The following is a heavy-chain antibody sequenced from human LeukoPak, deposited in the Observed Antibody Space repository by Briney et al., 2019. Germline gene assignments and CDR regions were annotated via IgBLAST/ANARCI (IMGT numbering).Heavy chain of an antibody. Sequence: SETLSLTCTVSGGSISSYYWSWIRQPPGKGLEWIGYIYYSGSTNYNPSLKSRVTISVDTSKNQFSLKLSSVTAADTAVYYCARILTGYGSSYYYYGMDVWGQGTTVTVSS. CDR1: GGSISSYY. V-gene: IGHV4-59*08. CDR2: IYYSGST. J-gene: IGHJ6*02. D-gene: IGHD3-9*01. CDR3: ARILTGYGSSYYYYGMDV.